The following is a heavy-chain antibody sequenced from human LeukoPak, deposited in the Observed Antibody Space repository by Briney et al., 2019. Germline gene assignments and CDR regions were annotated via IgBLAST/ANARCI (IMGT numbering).Heavy chain of an antibody. CDR3: ASMGSIAVAGFGN. CDR1: GYTFAGYY. J-gene: IGHJ4*02. Sequence: ASVKVSCKASGYTFAGYYMHWVRQAPGQGLEWMGWINPNSGGTNYAQKFQGRVTMTRDTSISTAYMELSRLRSDDTAVYYCASMGSIAVAGFGNWGQGTLVTVSS. V-gene: IGHV1-2*02. CDR2: INPNSGGT. D-gene: IGHD6-19*01.